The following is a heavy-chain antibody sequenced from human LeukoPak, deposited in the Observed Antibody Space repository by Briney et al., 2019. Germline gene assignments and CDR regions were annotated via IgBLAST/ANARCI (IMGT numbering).Heavy chain of an antibody. CDR3: AKDDRSIALYYYYYMDV. CDR1: GFTFSSYW. CDR2: IKQDGSEK. J-gene: IGHJ6*03. Sequence: GGSLRLSCAASGFTFSSYWMSWVRQAPGKGLEWVANIKQDGSEKYYVDSVKGRFTISRDNAKNSLYLQMNRLRAEDTALCYCAKDDRSIALYYYYYMDVWGKGTTVTVSS. V-gene: IGHV3-7*01. D-gene: IGHD6-6*01.